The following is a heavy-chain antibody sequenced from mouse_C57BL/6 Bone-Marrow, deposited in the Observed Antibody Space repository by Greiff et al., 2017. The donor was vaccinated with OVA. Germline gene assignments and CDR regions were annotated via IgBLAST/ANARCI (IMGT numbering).Heavy chain of an antibody. D-gene: IGHD1-1*01. CDR3: ARITTVVATGD. Sequence: VKLMESGAELARPGASVKLSCKASGYTFTSYGISWVKQRTGQGLEWIGEIYPRSGNTYYNEKFKGKATLTADKSSSTAYMELRSLTSEDSAVYFCARITTVVATGDWGQGTTLTVSS. J-gene: IGHJ2*01. V-gene: IGHV1-81*01. CDR1: GYTFTSYG. CDR2: IYPRSGNT.